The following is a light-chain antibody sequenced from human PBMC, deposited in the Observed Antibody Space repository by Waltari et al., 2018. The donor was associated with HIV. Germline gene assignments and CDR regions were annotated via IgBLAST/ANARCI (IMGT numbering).Light chain of an antibody. V-gene: IGLV2-14*01. CDR3: SSYTSSSTPYV. J-gene: IGLJ1*01. CDR1: SSDVGGYNY. CDR2: EVS. Sequence: QSALTQPASVSGSPGQSITISCTGTSSDVGGYNYVSWYQQHPGKAPKLMIYEVSNRPAGVSNRFSGSKSGNAASLTISWRQAEDEADYYCSSYTSSSTPYVFGTGTKVTVL.